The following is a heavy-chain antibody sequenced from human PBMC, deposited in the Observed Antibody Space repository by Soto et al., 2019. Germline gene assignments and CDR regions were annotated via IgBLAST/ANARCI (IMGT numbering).Heavy chain of an antibody. CDR3: ARGDSTASSVFDY. V-gene: IGHV4-34*09. Sequence: SETLSLTCAVYGGSFSGYYWSWIRQEPGKGLEWIGYIYQNGDTSYNPSLKSRVTISADTSKTQFSLKLSSVTAADTAVYYCARGDSTASSVFDYRGQGTLVTVSS. CDR2: IYQNGDT. J-gene: IGHJ4*02. D-gene: IGHD3-16*01. CDR1: GGSFSGYY.